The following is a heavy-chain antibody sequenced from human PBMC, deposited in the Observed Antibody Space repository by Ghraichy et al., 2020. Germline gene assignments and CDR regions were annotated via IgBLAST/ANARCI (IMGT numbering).Heavy chain of an antibody. Sequence: SETLSLTCAVYGGSFSGYYWSWIRQPPGKGLEWIGEINHSGSTNYNPSLKSRVTISVDTSKNQFSLKLSSVTAADTAVYYCGRSLTTYLKGWGYYYYGMDVWGQGTTVTVSS. CDR1: GGSFSGYY. D-gene: IGHD4-11*01. J-gene: IGHJ6*02. CDR3: GRSLTTYLKGWGYYYYGMDV. CDR2: INHSGST. V-gene: IGHV4-34*01.